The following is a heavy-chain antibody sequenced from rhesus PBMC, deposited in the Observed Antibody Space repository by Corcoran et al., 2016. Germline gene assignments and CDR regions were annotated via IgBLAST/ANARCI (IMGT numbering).Heavy chain of an antibody. D-gene: IGHD3-3*01. V-gene: IGHV4-147*01. Sequence: QVQLQESGPGLVKPSETLSLPCADSGGPLSRNYWSGICQAPGKGRVCIVRIYGSGGSPTYNPSLKRQVTISTDTSKNQVSLKLSSVTAADTAVYYCARLSRGFGYFDIWGPGTPITISS. J-gene: IGHJ2*01. CDR1: GGPLSRNY. CDR3: ARLSRGFGYFDI. CDR2: IYGSGGSP.